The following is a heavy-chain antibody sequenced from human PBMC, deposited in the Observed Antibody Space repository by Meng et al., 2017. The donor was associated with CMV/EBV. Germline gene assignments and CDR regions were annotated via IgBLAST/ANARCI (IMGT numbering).Heavy chain of an antibody. V-gene: IGHV4-34*01. J-gene: IGHJ4*02. CDR3: ARSSPLRFLEFLPPFRPN. CDR1: GSFSGDY. CDR2: INHSGST. Sequence: GSFSGDYWSWIRRPQGKGLEWIGEINHSGSTNYNPSIKSRVTIAVDTSKNQFSLKLSSVTAADTAVYYCARSSPLRFLEFLPPFRPNWGQGTLVTVSS. D-gene: IGHD3-3*01.